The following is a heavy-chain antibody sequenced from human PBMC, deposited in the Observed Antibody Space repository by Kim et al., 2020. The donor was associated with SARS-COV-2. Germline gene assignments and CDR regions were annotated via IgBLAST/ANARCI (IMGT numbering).Heavy chain of an antibody. CDR3: IRDNIQPGDL. V-gene: IGHV3-74*01. CDR2: IDTDGSIT. J-gene: IGHJ4*02. Sequence: GGSLRFSCAASGFAFSPYWMHWVRQVPGQGLMWVSQIDTDGSITTYAEAVLGRFSISRDNAKNTLYLQMNSLRVEDTAIYYCIRDNIQPGDLWGQGVMVTVSS. D-gene: IGHD3-16*01. CDR1: GFAFSPYW.